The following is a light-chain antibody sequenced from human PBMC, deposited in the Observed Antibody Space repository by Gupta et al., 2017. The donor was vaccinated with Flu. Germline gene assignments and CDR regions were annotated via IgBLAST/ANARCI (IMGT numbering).Light chain of an antibody. V-gene: IGLV1-47*01. CDR1: SSNIGSNY. CDR2: RNS. CDR3: AAWDDNLSGYEV. J-gene: IGLJ2*01. Sequence: QSMLTQPASASGAPGQTVNISCSGSSSNIGSNYVYWYQQLPGMAPKLLLFRNSQRASTVPDRFSGSKSGTSASLAISGLRSEDEGRYFCAAWDDNLSGYEVFGGGTKLTVL.